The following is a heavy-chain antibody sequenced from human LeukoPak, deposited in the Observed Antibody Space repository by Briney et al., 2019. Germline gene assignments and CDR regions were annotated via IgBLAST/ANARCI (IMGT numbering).Heavy chain of an antibody. Sequence: GSLRLSCAASEFSVGSNYMTWVRQPPGKGLEWIGEIYRSGSTNYNPSLKSRVTISVDTSKNQFSLKLSSVTAADAAVYYCARGRVALGRWFDPWGQGTLVTVSS. V-gene: IGHV4-34*01. CDR3: ARGRVALGRWFDP. CDR2: IYRSGST. D-gene: IGHD2-15*01. CDR1: EFSVGSNY. J-gene: IGHJ5*02.